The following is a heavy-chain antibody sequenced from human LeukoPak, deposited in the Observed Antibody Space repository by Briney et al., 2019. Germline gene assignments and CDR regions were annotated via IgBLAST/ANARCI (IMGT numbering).Heavy chain of an antibody. J-gene: IGHJ4*02. CDR2: ISGSGSTI. Sequence: GSLRLSCAASEFTFSDYYMSWIRQAPGKGLEWVSYISGSGSTIYYADSVKGRLTISRDNAKNSLYLQMNSLRAEDTAVYYCARGAPDYDILTGYYWGYWGQGTLVTVSS. CDR3: ARGAPDYDILTGYYWGY. CDR1: EFTFSDYY. V-gene: IGHV3-11*01. D-gene: IGHD3-9*01.